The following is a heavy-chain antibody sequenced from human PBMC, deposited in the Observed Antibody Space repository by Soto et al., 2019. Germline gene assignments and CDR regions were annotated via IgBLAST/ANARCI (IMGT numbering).Heavy chain of an antibody. D-gene: IGHD6-6*01. CDR2: INHSGST. CDR3: ARGLSSSATFYHYYVMDV. J-gene: IGHJ6*02. V-gene: IGHV4-34*01. CDR1: GGSFRGYH. Sequence: SETLSLTCAVYGGSFRGYHWSWIRQPPGKGLEWIGEINHSGSTNYNPSLKSRVIISLETSKNQFSLILTSVTAADTAVYYCARGLSSSATFYHYYVMDVWGRGTTVTVSS.